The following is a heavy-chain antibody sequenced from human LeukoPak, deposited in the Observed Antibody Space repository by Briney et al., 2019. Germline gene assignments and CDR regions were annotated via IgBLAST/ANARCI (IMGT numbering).Heavy chain of an antibody. J-gene: IGHJ4*02. CDR3: ARVRWELFYDY. D-gene: IGHD1-26*01. CDR1: GGSISSGTYY. CDR2: IYTSGDT. V-gene: IGHV4-61*02. Sequence: SETLSLTCTVSGGSISSGTYYWSWIRQPAGKGLEWIGRIYTSGDTKYNPSLKSRVTISLDASKNQFSLSLSSVTAADTAVYYCARVRWELFYDYWGQGTLVTVSS.